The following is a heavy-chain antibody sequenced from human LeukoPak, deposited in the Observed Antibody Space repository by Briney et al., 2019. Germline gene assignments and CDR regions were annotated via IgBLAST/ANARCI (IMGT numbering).Heavy chain of an antibody. V-gene: IGHV4-31*03. D-gene: IGHD3-3*01. CDR2: IYYSGST. CDR1: GGSISSGGYY. J-gene: IGHJ6*02. Sequence: PSETLSLTCTVSGGSISSGGYYWSWIRQHPGKGLEWIGYIYYSGSTYYNPSLKSRVTISVDTSKNQFSLKLSSVPAAETAVYYCARVPDWSGKYYYGMDVWGQGTTVTVSS. CDR3: ARVPDWSGKYYYGMDV.